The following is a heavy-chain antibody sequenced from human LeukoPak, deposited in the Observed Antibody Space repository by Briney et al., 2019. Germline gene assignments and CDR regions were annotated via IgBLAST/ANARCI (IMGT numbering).Heavy chain of an antibody. J-gene: IGHJ3*02. Sequence: SETLSLTCTVSGGSISSYYWSWIRQPPGKGLEWIGYTYYSGSTNYNPSLKSRVTISVDTSKNQFSLKLSSVTAADTAVYYCARSYCSGGSCYHGTAAFDIWGQGTMVTVSS. CDR2: TYYSGST. CDR3: ARSYCSGGSCYHGTAAFDI. V-gene: IGHV4-59*01. CDR1: GGSISSYY. D-gene: IGHD2-15*01.